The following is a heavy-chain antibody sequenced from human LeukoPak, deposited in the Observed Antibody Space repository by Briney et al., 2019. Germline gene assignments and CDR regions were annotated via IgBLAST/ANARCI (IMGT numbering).Heavy chain of an antibody. CDR3: ARDGPHYDIDY. CDR1: GFTFSRYG. Sequence: GMSLRLSCAVSGFTFSRYGMHWFRQAPGKGLEWVAIIYSDGTNKYYADSVKGRFTISRENSKNMLYLQVNSLRAEDTGVYYCARDGPHYDIDYWGQGTLVTVSS. D-gene: IGHD3-3*01. V-gene: IGHV3-33*01. J-gene: IGHJ4*02. CDR2: IYSDGTNK.